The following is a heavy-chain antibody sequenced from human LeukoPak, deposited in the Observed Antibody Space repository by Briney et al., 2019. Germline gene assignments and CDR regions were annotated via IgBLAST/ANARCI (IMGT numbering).Heavy chain of an antibody. CDR3: ARYGHWFDP. CDR2: VHHSADT. D-gene: IGHD3-10*01. Sequence: SKTLSLTCAVSGYSLSRGYYWGWIRQPPGKGLEYIGSVHHSADTYYHPSLKRRVTMSIDTSKNQFSLKLNSVTGADTAVYYCARYGHWFDPWGQGTLVTVSS. CDR1: GYSLSRGYY. V-gene: IGHV4-38-2*01. J-gene: IGHJ5*02.